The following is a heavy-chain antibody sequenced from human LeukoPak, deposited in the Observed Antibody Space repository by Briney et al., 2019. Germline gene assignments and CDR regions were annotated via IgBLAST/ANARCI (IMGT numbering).Heavy chain of an antibody. V-gene: IGHV4-4*07. D-gene: IGHD7-27*01. CDR1: GGSISSYY. J-gene: IGHJ3*02. CDR2: IYTSGST. Sequence: SETLSLTCTVSGGSISSYYWSWIRQPAGKGLEWIGRIYTSGSTNYNPSLKSLVTMPVDTSKNQFSLKLSSVTAADTAVYYCARSKDTGAYDAFDIWGQGTMVTVSS. CDR3: ARSKDTGAYDAFDI.